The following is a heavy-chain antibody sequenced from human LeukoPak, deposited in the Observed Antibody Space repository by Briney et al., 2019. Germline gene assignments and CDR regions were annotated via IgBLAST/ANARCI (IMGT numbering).Heavy chain of an antibody. CDR1: GFTFSSYG. Sequence: GSLRLSCAASGFTFSSYGMHWVRQAPGKGLEWVAVIWYDGSNKYYADSVKGRFTISRDNSKNTLYLQMNSLRAEDTAVYYCARGYSYGQYFDYWGQGTLVTVSS. D-gene: IGHD5-18*01. CDR3: ARGYSYGQYFDY. CDR2: IWYDGSNK. J-gene: IGHJ4*02. V-gene: IGHV3-33*01.